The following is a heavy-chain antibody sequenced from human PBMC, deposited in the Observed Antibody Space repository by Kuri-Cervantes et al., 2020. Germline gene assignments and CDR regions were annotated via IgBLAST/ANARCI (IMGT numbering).Heavy chain of an antibody. D-gene: IGHD3-9*01. J-gene: IGHJ5*02. CDR2: IYWDDDK. CDR1: GFSLSTSGVG. V-gene: IGHV2-5*02. Sequence: SGPTLVKPTQTLTLTCTFSGFSLSTSGVGVGWIRQPPGKALEWLALIYWDDDKRYSPSLESRLTITKDTSKNQVVLTMTNMDPVDTATYYCAQTYYDILTGYLKTNWFDPWGQGTLVTVSS. CDR3: AQTYYDILTGYLKTNWFDP.